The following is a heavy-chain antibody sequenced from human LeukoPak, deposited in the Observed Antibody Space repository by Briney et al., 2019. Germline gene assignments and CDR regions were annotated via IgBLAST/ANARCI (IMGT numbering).Heavy chain of an antibody. D-gene: IGHD6-19*01. V-gene: IGHV3-7*03. J-gene: IGHJ4*02. CDR1: GFNFRDHW. Sequence: GGSLRLSCAASGFNFRDHWMDWVRQAPGKGLEWVGHIKTDGSETYYLDSLGGRFSISRDNTNNALYLQMNSLRVEDTAVYYCVKNNGWFHLAQWGQGTLVTVSS. CDR3: VKNNGWFHLAQ. CDR2: IKTDGSET.